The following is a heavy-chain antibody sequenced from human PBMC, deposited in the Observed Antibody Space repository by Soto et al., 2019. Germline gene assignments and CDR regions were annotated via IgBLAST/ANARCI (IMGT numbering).Heavy chain of an antibody. CDR1: GFTFSSYG. Sequence: QVQLVESGGGVVQPGRSLRLSCAASGFTFSSYGIHWVRQAPGKGLEWVAVISYDGSNKNYVDSVKGRFTISRDNSKDTRYLLMNSLRAEDTAVYYCAKDRAGTGTASHYYYYCMDVWGQGSTVTVSS. D-gene: IGHD1-1*01. J-gene: IGHJ6*02. CDR3: AKDRAGTGTASHYYYYCMDV. V-gene: IGHV3-30*18. CDR2: ISYDGSNK.